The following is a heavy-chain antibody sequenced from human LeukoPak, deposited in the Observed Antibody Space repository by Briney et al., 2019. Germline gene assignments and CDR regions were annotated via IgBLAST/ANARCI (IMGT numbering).Heavy chain of an antibody. Sequence: ASVKVPCKASGYTFPTYGLSWVRQAPAQKVEWMGWISPYNGNTDYAHKLQDTVTMTRDTSTRTAYPEPRRLRSDDPAGYYRSRGGGGQLQPFDSWGEGALVTVSS. V-gene: IGHV1-18*01. D-gene: IGHD1-1*01. CDR2: ISPYNGNT. J-gene: IGHJ4*02. CDR1: GYTFPTYG. CDR3: SRGGGGQLQPFDS.